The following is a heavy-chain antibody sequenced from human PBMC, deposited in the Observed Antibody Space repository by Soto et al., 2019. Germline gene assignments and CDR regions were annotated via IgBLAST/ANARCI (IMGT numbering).Heavy chain of an antibody. Sequence: GGSLRLSCAASGFTFSSYGMHWVRQAPGKGLEWVAVISYDGSNKYYADSVKGRFTISRDNSKNTLYLQMNSLRAEDTAVYYCAKEVGYSSGWPNFDYWGQGTLVTVSS. V-gene: IGHV3-30*18. D-gene: IGHD6-19*01. CDR3: AKEVGYSSGWPNFDY. CDR1: GFTFSSYG. CDR2: ISYDGSNK. J-gene: IGHJ4*02.